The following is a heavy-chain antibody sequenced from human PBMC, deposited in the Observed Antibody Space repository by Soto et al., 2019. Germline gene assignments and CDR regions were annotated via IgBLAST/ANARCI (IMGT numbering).Heavy chain of an antibody. J-gene: IGHJ6*02. CDR1: GYTFTRYG. CDR3: AMVDVYVTPSPQDV. CDR2: INTYNGNT. D-gene: IGHD3-16*01. V-gene: IGHV1-18*01. Sequence: AASVKVSCKASGYTFTRYGIGWARQAPGQGLEWMGWINTYNGNTNYAQNVQGRDTLTTDTSTSTAYMELRSLRSNDTAIYYCAMVDVYVTPSPQDVWGQGTTVTVSS.